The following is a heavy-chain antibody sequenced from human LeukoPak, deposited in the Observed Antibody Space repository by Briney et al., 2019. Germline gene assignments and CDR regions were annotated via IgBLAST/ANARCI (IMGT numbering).Heavy chain of an antibody. Sequence: GGSLRLSCAASGFTFSSYWMHWVRQAPGKGLVWVSRINSDGSSTSYADSVKGRFTISRDNAKNTLYLQMNSLRAEDTAVYYCAGFGGYSGYDPYGMDVWGQGTTVTVSS. CDR3: AGFGGYSGYDPYGMDV. CDR2: INSDGSST. D-gene: IGHD5-12*01. J-gene: IGHJ6*02. V-gene: IGHV3-74*01. CDR1: GFTFSSYW.